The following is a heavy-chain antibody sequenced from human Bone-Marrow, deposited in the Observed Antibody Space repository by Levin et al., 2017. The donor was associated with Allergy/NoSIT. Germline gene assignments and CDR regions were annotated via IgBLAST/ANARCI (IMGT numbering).Heavy chain of an antibody. CDR2: ISYRGTT. D-gene: IGHD3-9*01. V-gene: IGHV4-31*03. CDR3: ARLDCYYFDY. Sequence: SQTLSLTCTVSVGSICSAGYHWTWIRQSPGKGLEWIGYISYRGTTYYNPSLKSRLTMSLDTSEQRFSLNLNSVTAADTAIYYCARLDCYYFDYWGQGTLVTVSS. CDR1: VGSICSAGYH. J-gene: IGHJ4*02.